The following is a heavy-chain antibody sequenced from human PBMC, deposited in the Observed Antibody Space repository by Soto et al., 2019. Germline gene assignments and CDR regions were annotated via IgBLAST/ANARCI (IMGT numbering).Heavy chain of an antibody. Sequence: GGSLRLSCAASGFTFSSYAMSWVRQAPGKGLEWVSAISGSGGSTYYADSVKGRFTISRDNSKNTLYLQMNSLRAEDTAVYYCAKDECSGGSCYLNDAFDIWGQWTMVTVSS. J-gene: IGHJ3*02. D-gene: IGHD2-15*01. CDR1: GFTFSSYA. CDR2: ISGSGGST. CDR3: AKDECSGGSCYLNDAFDI. V-gene: IGHV3-23*01.